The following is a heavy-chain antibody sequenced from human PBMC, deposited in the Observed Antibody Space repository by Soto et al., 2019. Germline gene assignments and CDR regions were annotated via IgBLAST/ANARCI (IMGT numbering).Heavy chain of an antibody. V-gene: IGHV1-18*04. Sequence: ASVKVSCKASGYTFTSYGISWVRQAPGQGLEWMGWISAYNGNTNYAQKLQGRVTMTTDTSTSTAYMELRSLRSDDTAVYYCARVYVDTAMVTDFDYWVQGTLVTVSS. CDR1: GYTFTSYG. CDR3: ARVYVDTAMVTDFDY. CDR2: ISAYNGNT. J-gene: IGHJ4*02. D-gene: IGHD5-18*01.